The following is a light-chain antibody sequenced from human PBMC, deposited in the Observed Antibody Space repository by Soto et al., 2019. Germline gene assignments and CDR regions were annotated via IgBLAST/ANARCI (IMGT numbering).Light chain of an antibody. CDR2: GAS. V-gene: IGKV3-20*01. J-gene: IGKJ3*01. Sequence: SLSPGERATLSCRASQSVSNNYLAWYQQKPGQAPRLLISGASNRATGIPDRFSGSGSGTDFTLAISRLEPEDFAVYYCQQYGTSPFTFGPGTKVDIK. CDR1: QSVSNNY. CDR3: QQYGTSPFT.